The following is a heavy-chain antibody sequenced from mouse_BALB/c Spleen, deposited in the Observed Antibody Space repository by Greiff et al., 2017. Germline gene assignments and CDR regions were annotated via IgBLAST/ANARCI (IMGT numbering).Heavy chain of an antibody. J-gene: IGHJ3*01. Sequence: EVMLVESGGGLVQPGGSRKLSCAASGFTFSSFGMHWVRQAPEKGLEWVAYISSGSSTIYYADTVKGRFTISRDNPKNTLFLQMTSLRSEDTAMYYCAREEYYRFAYWGQGTLVTVSA. CDR3: AREEYYRFAY. V-gene: IGHV5-17*02. CDR1: GFTFSSFG. CDR2: ISSGSSTI. D-gene: IGHD2-12*01.